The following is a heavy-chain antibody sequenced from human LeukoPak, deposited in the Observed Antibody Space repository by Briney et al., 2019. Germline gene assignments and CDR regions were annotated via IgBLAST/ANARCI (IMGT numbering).Heavy chain of an antibody. V-gene: IGHV4-59*01. CDR1: GGSISSYY. CDR3: ARWSRDAFDI. Sequence: QSSETLSLTCTVSGGSISSYYWSWIRQPPGKGLEWIGYIYYSGSTNYNPSLKSRVTISVDTSKNQFSLKLSSVTAADTAVYYCARWSRDAFDIWGQGTMVTVSS. J-gene: IGHJ3*02. CDR2: IYYSGST.